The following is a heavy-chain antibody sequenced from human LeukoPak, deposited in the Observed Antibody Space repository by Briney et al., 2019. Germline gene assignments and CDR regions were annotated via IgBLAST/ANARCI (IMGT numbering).Heavy chain of an antibody. CDR3: ARQPHDYVWGSYRYPYYFDY. V-gene: IGHV4-39*01. CDR2: IYYSGST. CDR1: GGSISSSSYY. J-gene: IGHJ4*02. D-gene: IGHD3-16*02. Sequence: SSETLSLTCTVSGGSISSSSYYWGWIRQPPGKGLEWIGSIYYSGSTYYNPSLKSRVTISVDTSKNQFSLKLSSVTAADTAVYYCARQPHDYVWGSYRYPYYFDYWGQGTLVTVSS.